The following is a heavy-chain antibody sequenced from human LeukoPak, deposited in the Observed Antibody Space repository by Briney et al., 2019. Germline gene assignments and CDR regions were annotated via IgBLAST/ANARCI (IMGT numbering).Heavy chain of an antibody. CDR2: IWYDGSNK. Sequence: PGGSLRLSCAASGFTFSSYGMHWVRQAPGKGLEWVAVIWYDGSNKYYADSVKGRFTISRDNSKNTLYLQMNSLRAEDTAVYYCARDFQLPRVDSTRWISYLFDYWGQGTLVTVSS. J-gene: IGHJ4*02. CDR3: ARDFQLPRVDSTRWISYLFDY. CDR1: GFTFSSYG. V-gene: IGHV3-33*01. D-gene: IGHD2-2*01.